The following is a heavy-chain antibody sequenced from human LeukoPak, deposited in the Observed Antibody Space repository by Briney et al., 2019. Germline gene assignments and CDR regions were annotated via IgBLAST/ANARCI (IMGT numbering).Heavy chain of an antibody. J-gene: IGHJ1*01. CDR3: ATAVVGATTISVAEYFQH. D-gene: IGHD1-26*01. Sequence: GGSLRLSCAASGFTFSSYAMHWVRQAPGKGLEWVAVISYDGSNKYYADSVKGRFTISRDNSKNTLYLQMNSLRAEDTAVYYCATAVVGATTISVAEYFQHWGQGTLVTVSS. CDR2: ISYDGSNK. V-gene: IGHV3-30-3*01. CDR1: GFTFSSYA.